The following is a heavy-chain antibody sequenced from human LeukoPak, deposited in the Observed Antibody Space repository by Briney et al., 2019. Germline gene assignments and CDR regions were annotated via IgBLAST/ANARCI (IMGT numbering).Heavy chain of an antibody. CDR2: ISYDGSNK. CDR1: GFTVSSYC. J-gene: IGHJ4*02. D-gene: IGHD4-17*01. CDR3: AKIGPNGDDY. V-gene: IGHV3-30*18. Sequence: PGGSLRLSCASSGFTVSSYCMHWVRQAPGQGLEWVAVISYDGSNKYYADSVKGRFTISGDNSKNTLYLQMNSLRAEDTTVYYCAKIGPNGDDYWGQGTLVAVSS.